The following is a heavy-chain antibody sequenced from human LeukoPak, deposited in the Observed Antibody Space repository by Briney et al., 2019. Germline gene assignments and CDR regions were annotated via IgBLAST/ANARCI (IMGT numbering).Heavy chain of an antibody. V-gene: IGHV1-69*04. D-gene: IGHD5-12*01. CDR2: IIPILGIA. CDR3: ARAAWDGSGYDRTPYYYYGMDV. Sequence: ASVKVSCKASGGTFSSYAISWVRQAPGQGLEWMGRIIPILGIANYAQKFQGRVTITADKSTSTAYMELSSLRSEDTAVYYCARAAWDGSGYDRTPYYYYGMDVWGQGTTVTVSS. CDR1: GGTFSSYA. J-gene: IGHJ6*02.